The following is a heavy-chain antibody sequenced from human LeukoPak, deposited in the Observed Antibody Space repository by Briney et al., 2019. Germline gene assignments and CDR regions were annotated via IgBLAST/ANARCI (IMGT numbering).Heavy chain of an antibody. CDR1: GGSFSGYY. V-gene: IGHV4-34*01. D-gene: IGHD4-17*01. J-gene: IGHJ4*02. Sequence: SETLSLTCAVYGGSFSGYYWRWIRQPPGKGLEWIGEINHSGSTNYNPSLKSRVTISVDTSKNQFSLKLSSVTAADTAVYYCARGRRHGDRYFDYWGQGTLVTVSS. CDR2: INHSGST. CDR3: ARGRRHGDRYFDY.